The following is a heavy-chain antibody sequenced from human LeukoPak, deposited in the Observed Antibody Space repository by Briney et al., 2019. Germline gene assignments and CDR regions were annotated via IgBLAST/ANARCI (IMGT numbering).Heavy chain of an antibody. J-gene: IGHJ4*02. Sequence: SETLSLTCAVSGGSISSGGYSWSWIRQPPGKGLEWIGYIYHSGSTYYNPSLKSRVTISVDRSKNQFSLKLSSVTAADTAVYYCARGPPYIVVVTAIGFFDYWGQGTLVTVSS. D-gene: IGHD2-21*02. CDR3: ARGPPYIVVVTAIGFFDY. V-gene: IGHV4-30-2*01. CDR1: GGSISSGGYS. CDR2: IYHSGST.